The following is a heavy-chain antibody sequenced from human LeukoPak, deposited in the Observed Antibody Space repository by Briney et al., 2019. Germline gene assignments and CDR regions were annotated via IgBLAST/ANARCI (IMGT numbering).Heavy chain of an antibody. D-gene: IGHD6-13*01. Sequence: ASVKVSCKASGYTFTGYYMHWVRQAPGQGLEWMGWINPNSGGTNYAQKFQGRVTMTRDTSISTAYMELRSLRSDDTAVYYCARDRVTSGIAAAGTYYYYYYMDVWGKGTTVTVSS. J-gene: IGHJ6*03. V-gene: IGHV1-2*02. CDR2: INPNSGGT. CDR3: ARDRVTSGIAAAGTYYYYYYMDV. CDR1: GYTFTGYY.